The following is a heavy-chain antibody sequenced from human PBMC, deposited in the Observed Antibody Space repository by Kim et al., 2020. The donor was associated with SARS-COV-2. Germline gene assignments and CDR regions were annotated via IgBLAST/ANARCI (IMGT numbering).Heavy chain of an antibody. D-gene: IGHD4-4*01. J-gene: IGHJ6*02. CDR3: ASPFLQKTGMDV. CDR2: ISSSGSTI. V-gene: IGHV3-48*03. Sequence: GGSLRLSCAASGFTFSSYEMNWVRQAPGKGLEWVSYISSSGSTIYYADSVKGRFTISRDNAKNSLYLQMNSLRAEDTAVYYCASPFLQKTGMDVWGQGTTVTVSS. CDR1: GFTFSSYE.